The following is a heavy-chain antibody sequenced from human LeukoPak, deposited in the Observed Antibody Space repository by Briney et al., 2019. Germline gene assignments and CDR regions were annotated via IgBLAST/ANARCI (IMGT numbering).Heavy chain of an antibody. CDR2: IIPILGIA. D-gene: IGHD6-13*01. J-gene: IGHJ6*02. V-gene: IGHV1-69*04. CDR1: GGTFSSYA. Sequence: SLKVSCKASGGTFSSYAISWVRQAPGLRLEWMGRIIPILGIANYAQKFQGRVTITADKSTSTAYMELSSLRSEDTAVYYCARLQLTSGMDVWGQGTTVTVSS. CDR3: ARLQLTSGMDV.